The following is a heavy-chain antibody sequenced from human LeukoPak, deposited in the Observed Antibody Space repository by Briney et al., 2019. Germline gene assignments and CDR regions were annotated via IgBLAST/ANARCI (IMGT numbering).Heavy chain of an antibody. V-gene: IGHV4-39*01. CDR1: GGSISSSNYY. CDR2: IYYSGST. CDR3: ARRGTSWYYFDY. Sequence: PETLCLTCTVSGGSISSSNYYWGWIRQPPGKGLEWIGGIYYSGSTYYNPSLKSRVTISVDASKNQFSLKLNSVTATDTAVYYCARRGTSWYYFDYWGLGTLVTVSS. J-gene: IGHJ4*02.